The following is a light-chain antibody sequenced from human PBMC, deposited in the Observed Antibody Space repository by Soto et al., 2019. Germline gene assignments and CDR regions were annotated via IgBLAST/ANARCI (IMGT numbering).Light chain of an antibody. J-gene: IGLJ3*02. CDR2: DTT. CDR3: LLSHGRARV. CDR1: TGAVTSGFY. V-gene: IGLV7-46*01. Sequence: QAVVTQEPSLTVSPGGTVTLTCGSNTGAVTSGFYPNWFQRKPGQAPRTLIYDTTNKQSWTPARFSGSLLGGKAALTLSGAQPEDEADYYCLLSHGRARVFGGGTKLTVL.